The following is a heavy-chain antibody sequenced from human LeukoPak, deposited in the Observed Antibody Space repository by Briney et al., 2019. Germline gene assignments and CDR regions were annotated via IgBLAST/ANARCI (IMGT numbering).Heavy chain of an antibody. J-gene: IGHJ4*02. V-gene: IGHV4-59*08. Sequence: SETLSLTCTVSGGSISSYYWSWIRQPPGKGLEWIGYIYYSGSTNYNPSLKSRVTISVETSKNEFSLKLRSVTAADTAVYYCASGVAVAGRTGPDYWGQGTLVTVSS. CDR3: ASGVAVAGRTGPDY. D-gene: IGHD6-19*01. CDR2: IYYSGST. CDR1: GGSISSYY.